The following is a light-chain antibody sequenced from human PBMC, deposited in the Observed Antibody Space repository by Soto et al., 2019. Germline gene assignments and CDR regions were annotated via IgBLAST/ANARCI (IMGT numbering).Light chain of an antibody. CDR1: QDISNY. CDR3: QKYNNAPRT. Sequence: DIQMTQSPSSLSASVGDRVTITCQASQDISNYLNWYQQKPGKAPKLLIYDASNLETGVPSRFSGSGSGTDFTLTISSLQPEDVATYYCQKYNNAPRTFGQGTKVDIK. V-gene: IGKV1-33*01. J-gene: IGKJ1*01. CDR2: DAS.